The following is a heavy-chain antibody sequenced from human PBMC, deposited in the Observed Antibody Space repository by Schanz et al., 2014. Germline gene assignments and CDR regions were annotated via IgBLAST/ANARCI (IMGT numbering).Heavy chain of an antibody. CDR3: TKGRTFGR. J-gene: IGHJ4*02. V-gene: IGHV1-46*01. Sequence: QVQLVQSGAEVKKPGASVKVSCKASGYTFTSYYMHWVRQAPGQGLEWMGWMNPTTGNRGYAQNFQGRVTMTRDTSTSTVYMELSSLRSEDTAVYYCTKGRTFGRWGQGTLVTVSS. CDR1: GYTFTSYY. D-gene: IGHD3-16*01. CDR2: MNPTTGNR.